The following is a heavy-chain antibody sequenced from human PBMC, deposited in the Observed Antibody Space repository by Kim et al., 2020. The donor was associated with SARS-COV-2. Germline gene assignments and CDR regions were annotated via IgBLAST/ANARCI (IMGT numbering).Heavy chain of an antibody. Sequence: GESLKISCKGSGYSFTSYWISWVRQMPGKGLEWMGRIDPSDSYTNYSPSFQGHVTISADKSISTAYLQWSSLKASDTAMYYCARRGSTGTSYYYYYYGMDVWGQGTTVTVSS. CDR1: GYSFTSYW. CDR3: ARRGSTGTSYYYYYYGMDV. V-gene: IGHV5-10-1*01. J-gene: IGHJ6*02. CDR2: IDPSDSYT. D-gene: IGHD1-1*01.